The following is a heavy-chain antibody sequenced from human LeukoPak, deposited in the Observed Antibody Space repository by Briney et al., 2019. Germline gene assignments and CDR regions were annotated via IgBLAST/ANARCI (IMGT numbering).Heavy chain of an antibody. CDR3: ARDQYYYDSSGYANDAFDI. V-gene: IGHV1-8*01. D-gene: IGHD3-22*01. J-gene: IGHJ3*02. CDR1: GYTFTSYD. Sequence: ASVKVSCKASGYTFTSYDTNWVRQATGQGLEWMGWMNPNSGNTGYAQKFQGRVSMTRNTSLSTAYMELSSLRSEDTAVYYCARDQYYYDSSGYANDAFDIWGQGTMVTVSS. CDR2: MNPNSGNT.